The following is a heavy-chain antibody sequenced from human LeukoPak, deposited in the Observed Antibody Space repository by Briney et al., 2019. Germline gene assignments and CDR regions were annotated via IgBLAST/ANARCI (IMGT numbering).Heavy chain of an antibody. V-gene: IGHV3-9*01. CDR3: AKDISSYSSSWPLFDY. Sequence: GGSLRLSCAASGFTFDDYAMHWVRQAPGKGLEWVSGISWNSGSIGYADSVKGRFTISRDNAKNSLYLQMDSLRAEDTALYYCAKDISSYSSSWPLFDYWGQGTLVTVSS. CDR2: ISWNSGSI. D-gene: IGHD6-13*01. J-gene: IGHJ4*02. CDR1: GFTFDDYA.